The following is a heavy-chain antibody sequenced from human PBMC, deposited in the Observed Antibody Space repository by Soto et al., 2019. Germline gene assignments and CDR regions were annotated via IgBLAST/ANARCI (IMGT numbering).Heavy chain of an antibody. J-gene: IGHJ6*02. CDR2: ISYDGSNK. V-gene: IGHV3-30-3*01. CDR1: GFTFSSYA. CDR3: ARIIQYSSSPLGDGMDV. D-gene: IGHD6-6*01. Sequence: QVQLVESGGGVVQPGRSLRLSCAASGFTFSSYAMHWVRQAPGKGLEWVAVISYDGSNKYYADSVKGRFTISRDNSKNTLYLQLNSRSAEDTAGYYCARIIQYSSSPLGDGMDVWGQGTTVTVSS.